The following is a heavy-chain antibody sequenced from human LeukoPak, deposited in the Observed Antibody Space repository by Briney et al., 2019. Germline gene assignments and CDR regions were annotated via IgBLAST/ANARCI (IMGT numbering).Heavy chain of an antibody. CDR3: ARRRAVAGMYYFDY. J-gene: IGHJ4*02. CDR2: IHPVDSNT. CDR1: GDSFISNW. D-gene: IGHD6-19*01. Sequence: PGESLKISRKGSGDSFISNWIGWVRQMPGKGLEWMGIIHPVDSNTRYSPSFQGQVTISADKSISTAYLQWSSLKASDTAMYYCARRRAVAGMYYFDYWGQGTLVTVSS. V-gene: IGHV5-51*01.